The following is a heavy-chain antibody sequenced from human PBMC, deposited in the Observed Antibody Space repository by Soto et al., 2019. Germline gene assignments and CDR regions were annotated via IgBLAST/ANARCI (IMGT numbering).Heavy chain of an antibody. Sequence: QSGGSMRLSCAASGLTFFGYAMHWVRQAPGKGLEWVAVISYDGSNKYYADSVKGRFTISRDNSKNTLYLQMNGLRPEDAAVYYCARDQYDILTGPNYWGQGTLVTVSS. J-gene: IGHJ4*02. CDR1: GLTFFGYA. D-gene: IGHD3-9*01. CDR2: ISYDGSNK. V-gene: IGHV3-30-3*01. CDR3: ARDQYDILTGPNY.